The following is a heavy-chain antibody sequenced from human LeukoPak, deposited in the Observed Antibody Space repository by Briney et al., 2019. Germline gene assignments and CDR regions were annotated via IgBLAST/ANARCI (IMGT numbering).Heavy chain of an antibody. CDR3: ARVPVSGIAAAATSY. CDR1: GYTFTGYY. Sequence: ASVKVSCKASGYTFTGYYMHWVRQAPGQGLEWMGWINPNSGGTNYAQKFQGRVTMTRDTSISTAYMELSRLRSDDTAVYYCARVPVSGIAAAATSYWGQGTLVTVSS. J-gene: IGHJ4*02. V-gene: IGHV1-2*02. CDR2: INPNSGGT. D-gene: IGHD6-13*01.